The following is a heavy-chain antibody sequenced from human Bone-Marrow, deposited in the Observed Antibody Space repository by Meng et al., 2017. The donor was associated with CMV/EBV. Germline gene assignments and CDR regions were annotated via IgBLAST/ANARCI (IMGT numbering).Heavy chain of an antibody. CDR3: ARKQSSWDY. D-gene: IGHD6-19*01. V-gene: IGHV3-21*01. J-gene: IGHJ4*02. CDR1: GFTFSSYS. Sequence: GESLKISCAASGFTFSSYSMNWVRQALGKGLEWVSSISSSSSYIYYADSVKGRFTISRDNAKNSLYLQMNSLRAEDTAVYYCARKQSSWDYWGEGTLGTVSS. CDR2: ISSSSSYI.